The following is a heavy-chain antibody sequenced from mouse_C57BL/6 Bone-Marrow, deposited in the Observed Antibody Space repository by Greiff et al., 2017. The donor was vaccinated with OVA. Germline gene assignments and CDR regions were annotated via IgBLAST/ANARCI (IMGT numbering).Heavy chain of an antibody. CDR2: ISSGGSYT. CDR3: ARNSNSYCDY. Sequence: EVQLQESGGDLVKPGGSLKLSCAASGFTFSSYGMSWVRQTPDKKLEWVATISSGGSYTYYPDSVKGRFTISRDNAKNTLYLQMSSLKSEDTAMYYCARNSNSYCDYWGQGTTLTVSS. D-gene: IGHD2-5*01. CDR1: GFTFSSYG. V-gene: IGHV5-6*01. J-gene: IGHJ2*01.